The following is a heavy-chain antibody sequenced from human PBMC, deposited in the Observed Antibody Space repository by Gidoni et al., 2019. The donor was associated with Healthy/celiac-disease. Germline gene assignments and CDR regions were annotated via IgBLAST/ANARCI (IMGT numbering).Heavy chain of an antibody. CDR3: ARAGYGGATLTVGPFDI. Sequence: EVQLVESGGGVVRPGGSLRLSCAASGFTFADYGMSWFRQAPGTGLEWVSVINGKGGSTGYADSVKGRFTIPRDNAQNSLYLQMNSRRAEDTALYHGARAGYGGATLTVGPFDIGGQGIMVTVSS. J-gene: IGHJ3*02. V-gene: IGHV3-20*01. CDR1: GFTFADYG. D-gene: IGHD1-26*01. CDR2: INGKGGST.